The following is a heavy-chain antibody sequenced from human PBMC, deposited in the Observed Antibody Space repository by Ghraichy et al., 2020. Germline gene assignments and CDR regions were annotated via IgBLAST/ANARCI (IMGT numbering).Heavy chain of an antibody. Sequence: LEWVSGISASGGDTYYIDSVKGRFTISRDNSKKILYLQMHRPRVEDTAVYYCAKLTGTAERGLFQYGLDVWGQ. CDR3: AKLTGTAERGLFQYGLDV. V-gene: IGHV3-23*01. CDR2: ISASGGDT. D-gene: IGHD1-20*01. J-gene: IGHJ6*02.